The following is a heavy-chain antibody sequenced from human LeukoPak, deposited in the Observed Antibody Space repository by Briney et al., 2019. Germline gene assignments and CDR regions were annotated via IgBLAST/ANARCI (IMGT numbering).Heavy chain of an antibody. Sequence: SETLSLTCTVSGGSISSRTYYWAWIRQPPGKGLEWIGSINYSGKLTYNPSLKSRVAVSLDTSRNQFSLTLSSVTAADTAVYYCARDFGDWRTDYWGQGTLVTVSS. D-gene: IGHD2-21*02. V-gene: IGHV4-39*07. CDR3: ARDFGDWRTDY. CDR1: GGSISSRTYY. CDR2: INYSGKL. J-gene: IGHJ4*02.